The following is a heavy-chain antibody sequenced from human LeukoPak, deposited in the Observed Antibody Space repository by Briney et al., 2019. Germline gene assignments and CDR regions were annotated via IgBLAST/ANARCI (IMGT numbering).Heavy chain of an antibody. Sequence: GGSLRLFCAASGFTFSSYAMSWVRQPPGKGLEWVSAISGSGGSTYSADSVKGRFTISRDNSKNTLYLQMNSLRAEDTAIYYCAKDYGGNAGYFDYWGQGTLVTVSS. CDR2: ISGSGGST. CDR3: AKDYGGNAGYFDY. J-gene: IGHJ4*02. D-gene: IGHD4-23*01. CDR1: GFTFSSYA. V-gene: IGHV3-23*01.